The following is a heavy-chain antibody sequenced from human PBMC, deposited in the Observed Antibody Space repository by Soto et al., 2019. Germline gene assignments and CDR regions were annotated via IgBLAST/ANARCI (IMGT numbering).Heavy chain of an antibody. D-gene: IGHD1-26*01. CDR1: GFTFSSYA. V-gene: IGHV3-23*01. J-gene: IGHJ4*02. CDR2: VSIGGST. Sequence: DVQLLESGGGLVQPEGSLRLSCAASGFTFSSYAMGWVRQGPGKGLEWVAVVSIGGSTHYADSVRGRFTISRDNSKNTLSLQMNSRTAEEAAVYFCAKRRGAGGNFDYWGQGALVTVSS. CDR3: AKRRGAGGNFDY.